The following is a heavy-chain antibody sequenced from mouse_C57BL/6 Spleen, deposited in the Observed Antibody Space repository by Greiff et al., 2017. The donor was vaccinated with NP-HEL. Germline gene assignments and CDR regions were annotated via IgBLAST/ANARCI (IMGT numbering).Heavy chain of an antibody. Sequence: EVQVVESGGGLVQPKGSLKLSCAASGFSFNTYAMNWVRQAPGKGLEWVARIRSKSNNYATYYADSVKDRFTISRDDSESILYLQMNNLKTEDTAMYYCVRQGGNAMDYWGQGTSVTVSS. CDR3: VRQGGNAMDY. CDR2: IRSKSNNYAT. J-gene: IGHJ4*01. V-gene: IGHV10-1*01. CDR1: GFSFNTYA.